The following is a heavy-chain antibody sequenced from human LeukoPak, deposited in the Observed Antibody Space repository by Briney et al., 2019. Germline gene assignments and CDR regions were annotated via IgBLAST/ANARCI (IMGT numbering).Heavy chain of an antibody. Sequence: GGSLRLSCAASGFTLSDYYMSWLRQAPGKGLEWVSYISSSGRTIYYADSVKGRFTISRDNAKNSLYLQMNSLRAEDTAVYYCARDLNPITMVRGVISPYFDYWGQGTPVTVSA. CDR1: GFTLSDYY. D-gene: IGHD3-10*01. CDR2: ISSSGRTI. V-gene: IGHV3-11*01. CDR3: ARDLNPITMVRGVISPYFDY. J-gene: IGHJ4*02.